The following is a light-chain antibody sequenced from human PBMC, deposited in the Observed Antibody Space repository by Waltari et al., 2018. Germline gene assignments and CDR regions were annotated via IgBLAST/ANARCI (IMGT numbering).Light chain of an antibody. V-gene: IGKV3-15*01. CDR3: QQSYQWSPYT. CDR2: DVS. Sequence: EIVMTQSPATLSVSPGERVTLSCRASQSISSDLAWYQQKPGQAPRLLIYDVSTRATGIPPRFSGSGSETEFTLTISRLQSEDFAVYYCQQSYQWSPYTFGQGTKLEIK. J-gene: IGKJ2*01. CDR1: QSISSD.